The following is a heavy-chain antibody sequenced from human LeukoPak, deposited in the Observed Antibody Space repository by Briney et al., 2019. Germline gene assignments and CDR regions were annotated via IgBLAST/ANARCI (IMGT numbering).Heavy chain of an antibody. J-gene: IGHJ3*02. CDR2: IYYSGST. V-gene: IGHV4-39*07. Sequence: SETLSLTCTVSGGSISSSSYYWGWIRQPPGKGLEWIGSIYYSGSTYYNPSLKSRVTISVDTSKNQFSLKLSSVTAADTAVYYCARDSSLSQPGDGSGAFDIWGQGTMVTVSS. CDR3: ARDSSLSQPGDGSGAFDI. D-gene: IGHD3-10*01. CDR1: GGSISSSSYY.